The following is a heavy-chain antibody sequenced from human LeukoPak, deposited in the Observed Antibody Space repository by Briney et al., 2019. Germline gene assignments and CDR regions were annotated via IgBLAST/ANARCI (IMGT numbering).Heavy chain of an antibody. CDR1: GYTFNTYG. D-gene: IGHD3-22*01. CDR2: ISPYNGNT. CDR3: ARARSPSSGYLLRDHNWFDP. V-gene: IGHV1-18*01. Sequence: ASVKVSCKPYGYTFNTYGITWVRQAPGQGLEWMGWISPYNGNTNYAQKVQGRVTITTDESTTTAYMELSSLRSEDTAVYYCARARSPSSGYLLRDHNWFDPWGQGTLVTVSS. J-gene: IGHJ5*02.